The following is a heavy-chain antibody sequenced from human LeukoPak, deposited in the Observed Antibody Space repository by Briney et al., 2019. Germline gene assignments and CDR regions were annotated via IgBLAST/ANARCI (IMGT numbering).Heavy chain of an antibody. CDR2: ISAYNGNT. Sequence: ASVKVSCKASGYTFTSYGISWVRQAPGQGLEWMGWISAYNGNTNYAQKLQGRVTMTTDTSTSTAYMGLRSLRSHDTAVYYCARVYYDFWSGYEYDAFDIWGQGTMVTVSS. CDR1: GYTFTSYG. V-gene: IGHV1-18*01. D-gene: IGHD3-3*01. CDR3: ARVYYDFWSGYEYDAFDI. J-gene: IGHJ3*02.